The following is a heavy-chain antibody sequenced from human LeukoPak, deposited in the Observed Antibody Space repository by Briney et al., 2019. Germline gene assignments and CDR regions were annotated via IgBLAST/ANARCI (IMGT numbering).Heavy chain of an antibody. Sequence: GASVKVSFKSSGYTFTVYYMHWVRQAPGQGLEWMGWINPNSGGTNDAQKVQGRVTMTRDTSISTAYMDLSRLRSDATAVYYCGGLQCDWFDPWGQGTLVTVSS. J-gene: IGHJ5*02. D-gene: IGHD4-11*01. CDR1: GYTFTVYY. CDR3: GGLQCDWFDP. CDR2: INPNSGGT. V-gene: IGHV1-2*02.